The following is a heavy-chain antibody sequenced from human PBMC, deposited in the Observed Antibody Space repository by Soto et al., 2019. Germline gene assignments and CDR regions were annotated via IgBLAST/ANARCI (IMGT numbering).Heavy chain of an antibody. Sequence: EVQLEESGGALVQPGRSLRLSCAVSGFTFDDYAMYWVRQVLRKGLEWVSSISWNSGNIGYADSVKGRFTTSRDNAENSLYLQMNSLRPEDTALYYCVRSKGGYSYGTPFDYWGQGTLVTVSS. D-gene: IGHD5-18*01. J-gene: IGHJ4*02. CDR2: ISWNSGNI. CDR3: VRSKGGYSYGTPFDY. CDR1: GFTFDDYA. V-gene: IGHV3-9*01.